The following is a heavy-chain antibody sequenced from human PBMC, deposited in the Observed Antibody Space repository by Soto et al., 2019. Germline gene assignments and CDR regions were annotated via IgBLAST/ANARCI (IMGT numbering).Heavy chain of an antibody. CDR2: INPNSGGT. J-gene: IGHJ4*02. CDR3: ARADILTGYGLDY. D-gene: IGHD3-9*01. Sequence: ASVKVSCKASGYTFTVYYMHWVLQAPGQGLEWMGWINPNSGGTNYAQKFQGWVTMTRDTSISTAYMELSRLRSDDTAVYYCARADILTGYGLDYWGQGTLVTVSS. CDR1: GYTFTVYY. V-gene: IGHV1-2*04.